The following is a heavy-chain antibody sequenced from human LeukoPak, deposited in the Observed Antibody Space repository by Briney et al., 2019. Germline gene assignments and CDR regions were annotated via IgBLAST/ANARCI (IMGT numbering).Heavy chain of an antibody. CDR1: GGSISSSSYY. J-gene: IGHJ5*02. Sequence: PSETLSLTCTVSGGSISSSSYYWGWIRQPPGKGLEWIGSIYYSGSTYYNPSLKSRVTTSVDTSKNQFSLKLSSVTAADTAVYYCARHEVVVVPAAIATFWFDPWGQGTLVTVSS. D-gene: IGHD2-2*02. V-gene: IGHV4-39*01. CDR3: ARHEVVVVPAAIATFWFDP. CDR2: IYYSGST.